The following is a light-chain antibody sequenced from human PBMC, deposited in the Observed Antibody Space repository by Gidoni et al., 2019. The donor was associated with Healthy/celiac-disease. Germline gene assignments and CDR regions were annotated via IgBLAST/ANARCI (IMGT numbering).Light chain of an antibody. CDR1: QSVSSY. Sequence: GERATLSCRASQSVSSYLAWYQQKPGQAPRHLIYDASNRATGIPARFSGSGSGTDFTLTISSLEPEDFAVYYCQQRSNWPPLFTFGPGTKVDIK. J-gene: IGKJ3*01. CDR3: QQRSNWPPLFT. CDR2: DAS. V-gene: IGKV3-11*01.